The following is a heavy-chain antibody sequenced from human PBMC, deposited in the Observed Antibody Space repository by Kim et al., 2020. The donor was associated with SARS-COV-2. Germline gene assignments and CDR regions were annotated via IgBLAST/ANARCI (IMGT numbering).Heavy chain of an antibody. D-gene: IGHD3-22*01. CDR2: ITYDGNNQ. CDR3: ARGPGGGPSGYYDY. V-gene: IGHV3-30-3*01. Sequence: GGSLRVSCAASGFTFSSYVMHWVRQAPGKGLEWLAVITYDGNNQYYPESVKGRFTISRDNSKNTLSLQINSLRAEDTAVYYCARGPGGGPSGYYDYWGQGTLVTVSS. CDR1: GFTFSSYV. J-gene: IGHJ4*02.